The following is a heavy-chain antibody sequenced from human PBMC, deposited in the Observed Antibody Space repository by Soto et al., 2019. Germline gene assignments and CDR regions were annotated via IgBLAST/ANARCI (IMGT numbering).Heavy chain of an antibody. D-gene: IGHD2-15*01. CDR1: GGTFSSYT. V-gene: IGHV1-69*02. Sequence: SVKGSCKASGGTFSSYTISWVRQAPGQGLEWMGRIIPILGIANYAQKFQGRVTITADKSTSTAYMELSSLRSEDTAVYYCARGYCSGGSCYSFDPWGQGTLVTVSS. CDR3: ARGYCSGGSCYSFDP. J-gene: IGHJ5*02. CDR2: IIPILGIA.